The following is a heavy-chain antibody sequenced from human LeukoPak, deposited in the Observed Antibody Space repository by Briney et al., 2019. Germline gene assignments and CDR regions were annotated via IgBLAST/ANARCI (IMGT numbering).Heavy chain of an antibody. V-gene: IGHV3-23*01. CDR1: GFTFSNIG. CDR2: IANRGTTT. J-gene: IGHJ4*02. D-gene: IGHD6-19*01. Sequence: GGSLRLSCAASGFTFSNIGMRWVRQAPGQGLEWVARIANRGTTTYYADSVKGRFTISRDNSKNTLYLQMTRLRAEDTAVYYCAKEAVAGIGDYFDYWGQGTLVTVSS. CDR3: AKEAVAGIGDYFDY.